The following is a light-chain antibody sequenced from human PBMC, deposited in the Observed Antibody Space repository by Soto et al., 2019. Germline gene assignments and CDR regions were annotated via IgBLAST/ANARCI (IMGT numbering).Light chain of an antibody. CDR3: QHYDSLS. CDR2: GAS. CDR1: QSVRSSY. Sequence: EIVLTQSPGTLSLSPGERATLSFRASQSVRSSYLAWYQQKPGQAPRLLICGASSRATGIPDRFTGSGSGTDFTLTISRLEPEDSAVYYCQHYDSLSFGQGTRLEIK. J-gene: IGKJ5*01. V-gene: IGKV3-20*01.